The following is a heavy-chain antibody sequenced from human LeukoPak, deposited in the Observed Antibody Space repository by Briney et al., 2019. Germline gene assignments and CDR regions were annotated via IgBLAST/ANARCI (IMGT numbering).Heavy chain of an antibody. CDR2: ISSSSNYI. CDR3: ARDAYYYDTSGYYLPAGADY. D-gene: IGHD3-22*01. CDR1: GFTFSSYS. V-gene: IGHV3-21*01. Sequence: GGSLRLSCAASGFTFSSYSMNWVRQAPGKGLEWVSSISSSSNYIYYADSVKGRFTISRDNAKNSLYLQMNSLRAEDTAVYYCARDAYYYDTSGYYLPAGADYWGLGTLVTVSS. J-gene: IGHJ4*02.